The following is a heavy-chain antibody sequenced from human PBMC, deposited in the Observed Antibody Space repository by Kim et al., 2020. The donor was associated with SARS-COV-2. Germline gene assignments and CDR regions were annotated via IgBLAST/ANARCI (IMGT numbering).Heavy chain of an antibody. CDR3: ARDRGVGPGGY. CDR1: GFTVSSNY. D-gene: IGHD3-10*01. Sequence: GGSLRLSCAASGFTVSSNYMSWVRQAPGKGLEWVSVIYSGGSTYYADSVKGRFTTPRDNSKNTLYLQMNSLGAEDTAVYYCARDRGVGPGGYWGQGTLVTVSS. J-gene: IGHJ4*02. V-gene: IGHV3-66*01. CDR2: IYSGGST.